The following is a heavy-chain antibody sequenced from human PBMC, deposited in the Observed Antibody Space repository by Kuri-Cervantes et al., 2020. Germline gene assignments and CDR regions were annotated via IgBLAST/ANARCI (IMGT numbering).Heavy chain of an antibody. D-gene: IGHD4-11*01. Sequence: ESLKISCAVSGYSISSGYYWGWIRQPPGKGLEWIGSIYHSGSTYYNPSLKSRVTISVDTSKNQFSLKLSSVTAADTAVYYCARDDYRVGTDAFDIWGQGTMVTVSS. CDR1: GYSISSGYY. J-gene: IGHJ3*02. CDR3: ARDDYRVGTDAFDI. CDR2: IYHSGST. V-gene: IGHV4-38-2*02.